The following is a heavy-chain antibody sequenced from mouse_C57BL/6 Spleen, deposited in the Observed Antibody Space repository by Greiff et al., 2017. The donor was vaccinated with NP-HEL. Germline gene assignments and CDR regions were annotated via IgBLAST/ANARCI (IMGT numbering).Heavy chain of an antibody. J-gene: IGHJ4*01. D-gene: IGHD1-1*01. CDR1: GFSLTSYG. V-gene: IGHV2-6-1*01. Sequence: VKVEESGPGLVAPSQCLSITCTVSGFSLTSYGVHWVRQPPGKGLEWLVVIWSDGSTTYNSALKSRLSISKDNSQSQVFLKMNRLQTDDTAMYYCARHGGHYYGSRDYAMDYWGQGTSVTVSS. CDR2: IWSDGST. CDR3: ARHGGHYYGSRDYAMDY.